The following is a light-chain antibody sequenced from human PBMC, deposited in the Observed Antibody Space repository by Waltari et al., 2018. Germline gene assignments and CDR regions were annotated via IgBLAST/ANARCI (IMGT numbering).Light chain of an antibody. CDR1: SSDVGGYNF. Sequence: QSALTQPASVSGSPGQSITISCSGTSSDVGGYNFVSWYQQHPGKAPKRLIFDVSNRPSGVSNRFSGSKSGNTASLTISGLQPEDEADYYCSSYRRSSTYVLLGGGTKLTVL. V-gene: IGLV2-14*03. J-gene: IGLJ2*01. CDR3: SSYRRSSTYVL. CDR2: DVS.